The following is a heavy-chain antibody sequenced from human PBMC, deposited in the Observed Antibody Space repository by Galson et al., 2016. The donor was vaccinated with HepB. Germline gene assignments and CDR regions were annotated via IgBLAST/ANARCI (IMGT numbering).Heavy chain of an antibody. CDR1: GFTVSTYY. CDR2: MFYGGTT. CDR3: ARTSHRECTGTRCVNFRYYYYYMDV. Sequence: SLRLSCAASGFTVSTYYMNWVRQAPGKGLEWVSGMFYGGTTYYADSVEGRFTISRDDSMNTFYLQMNSLTAEDTAVYFCARTSHRECTGTRCVNFRYYYYYMDVWGKGTTVTVS. V-gene: IGHV3-53*01. D-gene: IGHD2-2*01. J-gene: IGHJ6*03.